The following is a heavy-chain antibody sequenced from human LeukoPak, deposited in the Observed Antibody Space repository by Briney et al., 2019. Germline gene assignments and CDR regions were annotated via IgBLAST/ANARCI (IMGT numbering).Heavy chain of an antibody. CDR1: GFTFSSYA. CDR2: ISYDGSNK. J-gene: IGHJ4*02. Sequence: GRSLRLSCAASGFTFSSYAMHWVRQAPGKGLEWVAVISYDGSNKYYADSMKGRFTISRDNSKNTLYLQMNSLRAEDTAVYYCARRLDCWGQGTLVTVSS. CDR3: ARRLDC. V-gene: IGHV3-30*04.